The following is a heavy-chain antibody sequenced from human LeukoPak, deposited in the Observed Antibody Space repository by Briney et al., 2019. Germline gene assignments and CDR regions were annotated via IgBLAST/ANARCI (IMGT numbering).Heavy chain of an antibody. D-gene: IGHD3-9*01. CDR1: GYTFTGYY. V-gene: IGHV1-2*02. CDR3: ARSYYDILTGYWIGHYYYYGMDV. CDR2: INPNSGGT. J-gene: IGHJ6*02. Sequence: ASVKVSCKASGYTFTGYYMHWVRQAPGQGLEWMGWINPNSGGTNYAQKFQGRVTMTRDASISTAYMELSRLRSDDTAVYYCARSYYDILTGYWIGHYYYYGMDVWGQGTTVTVSS.